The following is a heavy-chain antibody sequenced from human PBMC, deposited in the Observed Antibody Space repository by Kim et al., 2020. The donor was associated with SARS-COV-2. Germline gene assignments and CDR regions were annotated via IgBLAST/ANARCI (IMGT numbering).Heavy chain of an antibody. CDR1: GDSFGVFY. CDR2: IHSSGSD. V-gene: IGHV4-59*01. Sequence: SETLSLTCTVSGDSFGVFYWSWVRQPPGKGLEWIGYIHSSGSDNYNPSFKGRVTISSETSKNQFSLILRSVSIADTAVFYCSGDAAGRVTRHGVDVWG. CDR3: SGDAAGRVTRHGVDV. J-gene: IGHJ6*02. D-gene: IGHD2-21*02.